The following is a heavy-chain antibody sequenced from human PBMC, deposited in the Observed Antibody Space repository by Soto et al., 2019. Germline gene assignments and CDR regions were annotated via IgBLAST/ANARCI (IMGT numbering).Heavy chain of an antibody. CDR3: AIQDCTNDVCLEAAVTVGGALEY. J-gene: IGHJ4*02. D-gene: IGHD2-8*01. CDR1: GFTLTKYW. V-gene: IGHV3-74*01. Sequence: PGGSLRLSCAASGFTLTKYWMHWVRLAPGKGPVWVSYISSDGTTTDYADSVKGRFTISRDNANNMLYLQMDSLRVEDTAVYYCAIQDCTNDVCLEAAVTVGGALEYWGQG. CDR2: ISSDGTTT.